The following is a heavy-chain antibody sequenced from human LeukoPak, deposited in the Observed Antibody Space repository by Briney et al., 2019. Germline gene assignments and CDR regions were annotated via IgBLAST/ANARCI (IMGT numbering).Heavy chain of an antibody. CDR3: ARDRYSSSWFYYGMDV. D-gene: IGHD6-13*01. J-gene: IGHJ6*02. Sequence: SETLSLTCTVSGGSLSSSSYYWSWIRQPPGKGLEWIGFIYYTGSTNYNPSLKSRVTISVDTSKNQFSLKLSSVTAADTAVYYCARDRYSSSWFYYGMDVWGQGTTVTVSS. CDR1: GGSLSSSSYY. V-gene: IGHV4-61*01. CDR2: IYYTGST.